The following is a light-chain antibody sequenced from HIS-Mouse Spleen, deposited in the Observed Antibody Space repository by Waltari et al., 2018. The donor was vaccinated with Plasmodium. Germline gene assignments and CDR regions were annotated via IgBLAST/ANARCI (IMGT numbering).Light chain of an antibody. CDR2: LNSDGRH. CDR1: SGHSSYA. J-gene: IGLJ2*01. V-gene: IGLV4-69*01. Sequence: QLVLTQSPSASASLGASVKLTCTLSSGHSSYAIAWHPQQPEKGPRYLMKLNSDGRHSKGDGIPDRFSGSSSGAERYLTISSLQSEDEADYYCQTWGTGMGVFGGGTKLTVL. CDR3: QTWGTGMGV.